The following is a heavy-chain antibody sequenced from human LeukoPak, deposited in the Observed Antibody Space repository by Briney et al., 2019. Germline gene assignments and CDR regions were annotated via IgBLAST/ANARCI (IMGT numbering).Heavy chain of an antibody. CDR1: GYTFTSYY. V-gene: IGHV1-46*01. J-gene: IGHJ5*02. D-gene: IGHD3-9*01. CDR2: INPSGGST. Sequence: ASVKVSCKASGYTFTSYYMHWVRQAPGQGLEWMGIINPSGGSTSYAQKFQGRVTMTRDMSTSTVYMELSSLRSEDTAVYYCAREDYDILTGYHGPYNWFDPWGQGTLVTVSS. CDR3: AREDYDILTGYHGPYNWFDP.